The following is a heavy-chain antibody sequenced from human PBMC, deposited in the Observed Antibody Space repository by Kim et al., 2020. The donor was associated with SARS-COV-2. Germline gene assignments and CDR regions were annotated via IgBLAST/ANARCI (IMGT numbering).Heavy chain of an antibody. D-gene: IGHD2-15*01. CDR1: GFTFSNAW. CDR2: IKSKTDGGTT. J-gene: IGHJ4*02. Sequence: GGSLRLSCAASGFTFSNAWMSWVRQAPGKGLEWVGRIKSKTDGGTTDYAAPVKGRFTISRDDSKNTLYLQMNSLKTEDTAVYYCTTDRGGGSCYVGSDYWGQGTLVTVSS. V-gene: IGHV3-15*01. CDR3: TTDRGGGSCYVGSDY.